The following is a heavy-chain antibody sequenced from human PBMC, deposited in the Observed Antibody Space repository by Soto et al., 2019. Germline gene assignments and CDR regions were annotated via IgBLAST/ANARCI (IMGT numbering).Heavy chain of an antibody. CDR2: ISYDRSNK. J-gene: IGHJ4*02. Sequence: GSLRLSCAASGFTFSSYGMHWVRQAPGKGLEWVAVISYDRSNKYYADSVKGRFTISRDNSKNTLYLQMNSLRAEDTAVYYCAKSPSYPVHFDYWGQGTLVTVSS. CDR1: GFTFSSYG. V-gene: IGHV3-30*18. CDR3: AKSPSYPVHFDY. D-gene: IGHD1-26*01.